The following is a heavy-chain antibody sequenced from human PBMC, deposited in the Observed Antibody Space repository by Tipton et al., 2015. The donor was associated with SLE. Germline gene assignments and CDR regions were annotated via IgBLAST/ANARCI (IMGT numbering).Heavy chain of an antibody. Sequence: TLSLTCTVSGAPISRFYWNWIRQSPGKGLEWIGYISNSGSTNYNPSLKSRVTISVETPKNQFSLKLTSVTAADTAVYYCARGMLTWRGAIIVVDVWGQGTSVNVSS. D-gene: IGHD3-16*02. CDR2: ISNSGST. CDR1: GAPISRFY. J-gene: IGHJ6*02. V-gene: IGHV4-4*08. CDR3: ARGMLTWRGAIIVVDV.